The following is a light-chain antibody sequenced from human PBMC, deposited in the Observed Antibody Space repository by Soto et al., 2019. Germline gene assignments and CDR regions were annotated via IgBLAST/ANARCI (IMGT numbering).Light chain of an antibody. CDR1: SRDIGSYNY. V-gene: IGLV2-14*03. CDR3: GSYTSDNTLV. Sequence: QSALTQPASVSGSPGQSITISCTGTSRDIGSYNYVSWYQQHPGEVPRLMIYDVSNRPSGVSNRFSGSKSGNTASLTISGLQAEDEADYYCGSYTSDNTLVFGGGTKLTVL. CDR2: DVS. J-gene: IGLJ2*01.